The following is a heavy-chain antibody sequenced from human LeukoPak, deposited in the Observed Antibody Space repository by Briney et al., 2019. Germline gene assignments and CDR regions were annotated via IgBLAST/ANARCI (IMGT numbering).Heavy chain of an antibody. D-gene: IGHD1-1*01. CDR1: GFTFSSYW. CDR3: ARDPVHHYYYMDV. CDR2: IKQGGSEK. V-gene: IGHV3-7*01. Sequence: PGGSLRLSCAASGFTFSSYWMSWVRQAPGKGLEWVANIKQGGSEKYYVDSVKGRFTISRDNAKNSLYLQMNSPRADDTAVYYCARDPVHHYYYMDVWGKGTTVTVSS. J-gene: IGHJ6*03.